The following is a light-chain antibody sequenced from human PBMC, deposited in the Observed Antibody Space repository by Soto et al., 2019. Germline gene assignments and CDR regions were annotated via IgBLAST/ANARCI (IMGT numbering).Light chain of an antibody. Sequence: DIQMTQSPSTLSASVVDRVTITCRASQSISSWLAWYQQKPGKAPKLLIHDASRLGSGVPSRFSGSESGTEFTLTISGLHAEDFATYYCQQYTNFPLTFGGGTKVEIK. CDR1: QSISSW. CDR2: DAS. CDR3: QQYTNFPLT. J-gene: IGKJ4*01. V-gene: IGKV1-5*01.